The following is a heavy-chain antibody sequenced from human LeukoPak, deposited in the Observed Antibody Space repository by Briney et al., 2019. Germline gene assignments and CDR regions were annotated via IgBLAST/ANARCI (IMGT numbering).Heavy chain of an antibody. D-gene: IGHD3-10*01. Sequence: GAALQISCKGSGYSFTSYWIGWVRPLPGKGLEWMGIIYPGDSDTRYSPSFQGQVTISADKSISTAYLQWSSLESSDTAMYYCARRAGLYYYYGMDVWGQGTTVTVSS. CDR3: ARRAGLYYYYGMDV. CDR1: GYSFTSYW. CDR2: IYPGDSDT. J-gene: IGHJ6*02. V-gene: IGHV5-51*01.